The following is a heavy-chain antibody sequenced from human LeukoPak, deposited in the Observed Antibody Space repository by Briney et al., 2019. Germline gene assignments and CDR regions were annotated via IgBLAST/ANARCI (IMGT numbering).Heavy chain of an antibody. V-gene: IGHV4-59*01. CDR3: ARARSSSGYYIFDY. D-gene: IGHD3-22*01. CDR2: IYYSGST. J-gene: IGHJ4*02. CDR1: GGSISSYY. Sequence: SETLSLTCTVSGGSISSYYWRWIRQPPGKGLEWIGYIYYSGSTNYNPSLKSRVTISVDTSTNQFSLKLSSVTAADTAVYYCARARSSSGYYIFDYWGQGTLVTVSS.